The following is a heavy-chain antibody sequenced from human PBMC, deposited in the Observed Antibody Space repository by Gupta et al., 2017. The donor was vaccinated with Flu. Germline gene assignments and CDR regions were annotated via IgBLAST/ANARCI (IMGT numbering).Heavy chain of an antibody. Sequence: EVPLLESGGGLVQPGGSLRLSCAASGFTLSSYAMSWVRQAPGKGLEWVSVIGGSGGSAYYADSVKGRFTISRDNSKNTLYLQMNSLRAEDTAVYYCAKEKDSSGWYIDHWGQGTLVTVSS. CDR1: GFTLSSYA. CDR3: AKEKDSSGWYIDH. J-gene: IGHJ4*02. CDR2: IGGSGGSA. D-gene: IGHD6-19*01. V-gene: IGHV3-23*01.